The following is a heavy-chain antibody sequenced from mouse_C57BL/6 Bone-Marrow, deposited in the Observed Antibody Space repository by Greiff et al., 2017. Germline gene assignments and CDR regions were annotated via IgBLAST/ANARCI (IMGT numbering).Heavy chain of an antibody. D-gene: IGHD4-1*01. V-gene: IGHV7-3*01. CDR1: GFTFTDYY. J-gene: IGHJ2*01. Sequence: DVMLVESGGGLVQPGGSLSLSCAASGFTFTDYYMSWVRQPPGKALEWLGFIRNKANGYTTEYSASVKGRFTISRDNSQSILYLQMNALRAEDSATYYCARLGREGDYWGQGTTLTVSS. CDR2: IRNKANGYTT. CDR3: ARLGREGDY.